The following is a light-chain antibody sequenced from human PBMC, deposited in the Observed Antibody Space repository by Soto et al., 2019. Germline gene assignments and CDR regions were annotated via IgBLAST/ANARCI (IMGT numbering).Light chain of an antibody. V-gene: IGKV3-20*01. J-gene: IGKJ4*01. Sequence: EVVLRQSPGTLSLSPGESATLSCRASQSVGRSYLAWYQQKPGQAPRLVIFGASSRATGIPDRFSGGGSGTDFTLTISRLEPEDFAVYYCQKYGTSPLTFGGGTKVDIK. CDR1: QSVGRSY. CDR2: GAS. CDR3: QKYGTSPLT.